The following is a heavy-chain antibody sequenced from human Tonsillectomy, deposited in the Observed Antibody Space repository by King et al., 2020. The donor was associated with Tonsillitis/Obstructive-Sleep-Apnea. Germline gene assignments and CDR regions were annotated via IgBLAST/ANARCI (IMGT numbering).Heavy chain of an antibody. Sequence: MQLQESGPGLVKPSETLSLTCTVSGGSISSSSYYWGWIRQPPGKGLEWIGSIYYSGSTYYNPSLKSRVTISVDTYKNQFSLKLSSVTAADTAVYYCARRGAYCGGDCYSGAFDIWGQGTMVTVSS. D-gene: IGHD2-21*02. CDR3: ARRGAYCGGDCYSGAFDI. J-gene: IGHJ3*02. CDR2: IYYSGST. V-gene: IGHV4-39*01. CDR1: GGSISSSSYY.